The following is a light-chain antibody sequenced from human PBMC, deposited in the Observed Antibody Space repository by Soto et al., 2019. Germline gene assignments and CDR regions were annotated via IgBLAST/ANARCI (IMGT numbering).Light chain of an antibody. Sequence: QSVLTKPPSVSEAPRQRVTISCSGSSSNVGNNAVNWYQQLPGKAPKLLIYYDDLLPSGVSDRFSGSKSGTSASLAISGLQSEDEADYYCAVWDDSLNGVVFGGGTQLTVL. CDR1: SSNVGNNA. J-gene: IGLJ2*01. CDR3: AVWDDSLNGVV. V-gene: IGLV1-36*01. CDR2: YDD.